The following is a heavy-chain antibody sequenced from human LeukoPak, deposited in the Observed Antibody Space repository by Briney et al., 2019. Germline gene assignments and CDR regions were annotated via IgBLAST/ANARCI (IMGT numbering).Heavy chain of an antibody. J-gene: IGHJ4*02. CDR3: ARASQIAVIDY. V-gene: IGHV4-59*08. CDR1: GASISSYY. Sequence: SETLSLTCPVSGASISSYYWSWIRQPPGEGLEWIGYIYYSGSTNYNPSLKSRVTISVDTSKNQFSLKLSSVTAADTAVYYCARASQIAVIDYWGQGTLVTVSS. CDR2: IYYSGST. D-gene: IGHD6-19*01.